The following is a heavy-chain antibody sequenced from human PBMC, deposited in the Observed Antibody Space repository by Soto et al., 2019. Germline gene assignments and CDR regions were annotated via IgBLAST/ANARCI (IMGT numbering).Heavy chain of an antibody. J-gene: IGHJ4*02. CDR1: GFTFSSYG. Sequence: PGGSLRLSCAASGFTFSSYGMHWVRQAPGKGLEWVAVIWYDGGNKYYADSVKGRFTISRDNSKNTLYLQMNSLRAEDTAVYYCARDKRTFGPLYYFDYWGQGTLVTVSS. D-gene: IGHD3-16*01. CDR2: IWYDGGNK. CDR3: ARDKRTFGPLYYFDY. V-gene: IGHV3-33*01.